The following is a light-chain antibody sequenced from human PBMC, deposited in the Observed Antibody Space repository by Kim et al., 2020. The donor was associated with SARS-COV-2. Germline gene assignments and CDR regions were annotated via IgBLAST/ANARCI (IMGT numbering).Light chain of an antibody. CDR3: HQYNDWPPGDT. CDR2: GAS. J-gene: IGKJ2*01. CDR1: QSVSNN. V-gene: IGKV3-15*01. Sequence: EIVMTQSPATLSVSPGERATLSCRASQSVSNNLAWYQLKPGQAPRLLIYGASTRATGTPARFSGSGSGTDFTLTVSSLQSEDFAVYYCHQYNDWPPGDTFGQWTKLEIK.